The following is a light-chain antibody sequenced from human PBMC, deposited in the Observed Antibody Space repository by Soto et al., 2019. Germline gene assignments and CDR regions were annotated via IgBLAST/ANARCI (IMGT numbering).Light chain of an antibody. CDR2: GAS. CDR3: QQYGSSPVT. J-gene: IGKJ1*01. CDR1: QSVSSSY. V-gene: IGKV3-20*01. Sequence: EIVLTQSPGTLSLSPGERATLSCRASQSVSSSYLAWYQQTPGQAPRLVIYGASSRATGIPDRFSGSGSGTDFTLTISRLEPEDFAVYYCQQYGSSPVTFGQGTKVEIK.